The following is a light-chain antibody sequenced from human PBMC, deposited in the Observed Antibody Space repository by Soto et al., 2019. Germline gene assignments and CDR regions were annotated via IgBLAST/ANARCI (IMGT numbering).Light chain of an antibody. Sequence: DIQKNQSPCSVSASVGDRVTITCRASQAISTWLAWYQQKQGKSPKLLIYAAYNLQTGVPSRFSGSGSGTDFTLTISRLQPEDFATYYCQQANSFPRTFGQRNKVEIK. J-gene: IGKJ1*01. V-gene: IGKV1D-12*01. CDR1: QAISTW. CDR2: AAY. CDR3: QQANSFPRT.